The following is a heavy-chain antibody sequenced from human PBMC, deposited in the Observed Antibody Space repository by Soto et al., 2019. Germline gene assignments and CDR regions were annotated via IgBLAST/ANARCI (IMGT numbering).Heavy chain of an antibody. J-gene: IGHJ4*02. CDR3: AKISAYDASF. V-gene: IGHV3-23*01. CDR2: ISGDGTGT. D-gene: IGHD5-12*01. Sequence: EAQLLESGGGLVHPGGSLRLSCAASGFPFNRFAMNWVRQAPGKGLEWVSGISGDGTGTFYAASVEGRFTMSRDNSKNTLYLQMNDLRAEDTAVYSCAKISAYDASFWGQGALVTVSS. CDR1: GFPFNRFA.